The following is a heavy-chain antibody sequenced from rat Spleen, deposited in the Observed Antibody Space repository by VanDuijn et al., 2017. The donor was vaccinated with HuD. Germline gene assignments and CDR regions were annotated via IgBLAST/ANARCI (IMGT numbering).Heavy chain of an antibody. Sequence: EVQLQESGPGLVKPSQSLSLTCSVTGYSITSNYWVWIRKFPGNKMEWIGHISYSGSTRYNPSLKSRIAITRDTSKNQFFLQLNSVTTKDTATDYFVRSVGYTYSCFDYWGQGVMVTVSS. CDR2: ISYSGST. D-gene: IGHD1-4*01. J-gene: IGHJ2*01. V-gene: IGHV3-1*01. CDR3: VRSVGYTYSCFDY. CDR1: GYSITSNY.